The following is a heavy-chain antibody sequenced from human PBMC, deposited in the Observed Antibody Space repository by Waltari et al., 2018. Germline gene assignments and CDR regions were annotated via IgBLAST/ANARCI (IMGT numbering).Heavy chain of an antibody. CDR3: AASRGVYWYFDF. V-gene: IGHV3-9*01. CDR1: GSHCYAIA. J-gene: IGHJ2*01. CDR2: VSWSGATV. Sequence: EVQLVESGGGLVRPGRSLRLSCAGSGSHCYAIAMHWVRQVPGKGLEWVSVVSWSGATVGYADSVNGRFAISRDNAKNSLDLQMNSLRVEDTAFYYCAASRGVYWYFDFWGRGTLVSVSS. D-gene: IGHD3-16*01.